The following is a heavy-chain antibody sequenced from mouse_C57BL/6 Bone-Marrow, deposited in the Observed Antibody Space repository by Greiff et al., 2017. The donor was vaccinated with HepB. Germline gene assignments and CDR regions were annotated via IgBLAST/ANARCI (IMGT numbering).Heavy chain of an antibody. CDR3: ARLDGSSSLFDY. J-gene: IGHJ2*01. CDR1: GYTFTDYY. CDR2: INPNNGGT. D-gene: IGHD1-1*01. Sequence: VQLQQSGPELVKPWASVKISCKASGYTFTDYYMNWVKQSHGKSLEWIGDINPNNGGTSYNQKFKGKATLTVDKSSSTAYMELRSLTSEDSAVYYCARLDGSSSLFDYWGQGTTLTVSS. V-gene: IGHV1-26*01.